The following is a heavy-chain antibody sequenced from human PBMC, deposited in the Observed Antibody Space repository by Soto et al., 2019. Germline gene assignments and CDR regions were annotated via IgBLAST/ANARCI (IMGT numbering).Heavy chain of an antibody. CDR2: INHSGST. CDR3: ARLPWIQIWVRSRDGMQV. D-gene: IGHD5-18*01. J-gene: IGHJ3*01. Sequence: SETLSLTCTVYVVSFSGYYWSCIRHPPGKWLERIGEINHSGSTNYNPSLKSRVTISVDTSKNQFSLKLSSVTAADTAVYYCARLPWIQIWVRSRDGMQVWGQGTMVNVS. V-gene: IGHV4-34*01. CDR1: VVSFSGYY.